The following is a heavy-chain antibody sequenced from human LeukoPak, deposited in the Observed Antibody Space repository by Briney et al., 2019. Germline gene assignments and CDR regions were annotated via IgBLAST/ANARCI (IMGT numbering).Heavy chain of an antibody. CDR3: ARAVPYYYDSSGYYPVDY. J-gene: IGHJ4*02. CDR1: GYTFTDYY. CDR2: INPNSGGT. V-gene: IGHV1-2*02. D-gene: IGHD3-22*01. Sequence: ASVKVSRKASGYTFTDYYMHWVRQAPGQGLEWMGWINPNSGGTNYAQKFQGRVTMTRDTSISTAYMELSRLRSDDTAVYFCARAVPYYYDSSGYYPVDYWGQGTLVTVSS.